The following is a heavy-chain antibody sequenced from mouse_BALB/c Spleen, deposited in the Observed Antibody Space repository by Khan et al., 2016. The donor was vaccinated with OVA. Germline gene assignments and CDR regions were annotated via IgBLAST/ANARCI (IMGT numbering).Heavy chain of an antibody. D-gene: IGHD2-14*01. V-gene: IGHV1-87*01. Sequence: QVQLQQSGAELARPGAPVKLSCKSSGYTFTSYWMQWVKQRPGQGLEWIGAIYPGDGDTRYTQKFKGKATLTADKSSSTAYMQLRSLASEDSAVYYCASYRYDYFDYWGQGTTLTVAS. CDR3: ASYRYDYFDY. CDR2: IYPGDGDT. J-gene: IGHJ2*01. CDR1: GYTFTSYW.